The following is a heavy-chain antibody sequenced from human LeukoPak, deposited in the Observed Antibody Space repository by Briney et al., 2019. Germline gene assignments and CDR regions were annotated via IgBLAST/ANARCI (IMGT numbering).Heavy chain of an antibody. V-gene: IGHV6-1*01. CDR2: TYYRSRLFN. Sequence: SQTLSLTSALSGDSVSVISDVCHCIRQSPSGGVWWLEKTYYRSRLFNDYAVSVKGQITINPDKSKNQYALQLNSVTPEDTAVYYCARDADWAYDAFDLWGQRTMVTVSS. CDR1: GDSVSVISDV. D-gene: IGHD3-9*01. CDR3: ARDADWAYDAFDL. J-gene: IGHJ3*01.